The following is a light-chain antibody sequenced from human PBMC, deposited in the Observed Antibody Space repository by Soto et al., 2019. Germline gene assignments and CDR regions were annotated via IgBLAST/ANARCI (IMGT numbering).Light chain of an antibody. V-gene: IGKV1-5*01. Sequence: DIPMTQSPSTLSASVGDRVTITCRARQSSSSLLAWYQQKPGQAPKLLIYDASSLERGVPSRFSGSGSGTEFTLTIRRLQPDDCATYYCQQYKSQSFTFGGWNKGELK. CDR2: DAS. CDR3: QQYKSQSFT. CDR1: QSSSSL. J-gene: IGKJ4*01.